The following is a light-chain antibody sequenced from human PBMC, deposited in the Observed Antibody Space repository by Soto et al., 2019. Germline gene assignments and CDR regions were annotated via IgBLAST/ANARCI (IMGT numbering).Light chain of an antibody. V-gene: IGLV2-14*01. Sequence: QSVLTQPASVSGSPGQSITISCTGTSSDVGGYNYVSWYQQHPGKAPKLMIYDVSNRPSGVSNRFSGSKSGNTASLTISGLQAEDVADYYCSSYTCSSTLGVFGTGTEV. CDR3: SSYTCSSTLGV. J-gene: IGLJ1*01. CDR2: DVS. CDR1: SSDVGGYNY.